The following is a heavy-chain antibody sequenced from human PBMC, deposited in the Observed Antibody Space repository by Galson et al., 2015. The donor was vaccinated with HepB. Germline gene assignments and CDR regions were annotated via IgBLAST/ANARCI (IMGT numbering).Heavy chain of an antibody. J-gene: IGHJ6*02. CDR3: ARSQWLSRRGYYYGMDV. CDR1: GFTVSSNY. CDR2: IYSGGST. D-gene: IGHD6-19*01. Sequence: SLRLSCAASGFTVSSNYMSWVRQAPGKGLEWVSVIYSGGSTYYADSVKGRFTISRDNSKNTLYLQMNSLRAEDTAVYYCARSQWLSRRGYYYGMDVWGQGNPGHRLL. V-gene: IGHV3-53*01.